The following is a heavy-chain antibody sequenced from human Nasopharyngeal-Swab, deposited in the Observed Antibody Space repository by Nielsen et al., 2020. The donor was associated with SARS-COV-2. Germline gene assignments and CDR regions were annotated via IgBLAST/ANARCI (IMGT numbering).Heavy chain of an antibody. D-gene: IGHD6-19*01. CDR3: ARADSSGWYNYFDY. J-gene: IGHJ4*02. CDR2: IGTAGDT. Sequence: GESLKISCAASGFTFSSYDMHWVRQATGKGLEWVSAIGTAGDTYYPGSVKDRFTISRENAKNSLYLQMNSLRAGDTAVYYCARADSSGWYNYFDYWGQGTLVTVSS. CDR1: GFTFSSYD. V-gene: IGHV3-13*01.